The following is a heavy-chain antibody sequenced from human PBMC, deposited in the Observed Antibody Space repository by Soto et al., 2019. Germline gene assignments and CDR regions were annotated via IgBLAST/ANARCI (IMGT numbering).Heavy chain of an antibody. Sequence: QVQLVQSGAEVKKPGSSVKVSCTASGGTFSSYTISWVRQAPGQGLEWMGRIIPILGIANYAKKFQGRVTITADKSTSAAYVKLSSLRVEETAVYYCARLSSVGGHDYWGRGTLVTVSS. V-gene: IGHV1-69*02. CDR1: GGTFSSYT. CDR2: IIPILGIA. CDR3: ARLSSVGGHDY. D-gene: IGHD2-15*01. J-gene: IGHJ4*02.